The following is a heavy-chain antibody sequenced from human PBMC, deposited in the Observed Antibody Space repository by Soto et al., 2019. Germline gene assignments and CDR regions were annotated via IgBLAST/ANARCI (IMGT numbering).Heavy chain of an antibody. CDR2: ISSSSSYI. J-gene: IGHJ3*02. D-gene: IGHD5-12*01. V-gene: IGHV3-21*01. CDR3: ARDRLRNSGYDQAFDI. CDR1: GFTFSSYS. Sequence: GGSLRLSCAASGFTFSSYSMNWVRQAPGKGLEWVSSISSSSSYIYYADSVKGRFTISRDNAKNSLYLQMNSLRAEDTAVYYCARDRLRNSGYDQAFDIWGQGTMVTVSS.